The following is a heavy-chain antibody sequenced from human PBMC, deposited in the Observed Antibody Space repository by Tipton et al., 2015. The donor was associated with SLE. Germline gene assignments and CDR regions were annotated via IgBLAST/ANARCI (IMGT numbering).Heavy chain of an antibody. CDR3: ARDVTTVTSYYFDY. D-gene: IGHD4-17*01. V-gene: IGHV3-21*03. J-gene: IGHJ4*02. Sequence: SLRLSCAASGFTFSSHAMSWVRQAPGKGLEWVSSISSSSSYIHYADPVKGRFTISRDNAKNSLYLQMNSLRAEDTAVYYCARDVTTVTSYYFDYWGQGTLVTVSS. CDR1: GFTFSSHA. CDR2: ISSSSSYI.